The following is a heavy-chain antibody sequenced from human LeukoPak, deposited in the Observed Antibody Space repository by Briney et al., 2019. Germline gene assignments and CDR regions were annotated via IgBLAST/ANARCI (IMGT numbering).Heavy chain of an antibody. CDR2: TFYSGST. CDR3: VRSDDFWSGYYGY. V-gene: IGHV4-59*01. D-gene: IGHD3-3*01. Sequence: SETLSLTCTVAGGSISSYCWSWIRQPPGEGLEWIGYTFYSGSTNYNPSLKSRVTISVDTSKNQFSLKRSSVTAADTAVYYCVRSDDFWSGYYGYWGQGTLVTVSS. CDR1: GGSISSYC. J-gene: IGHJ4*02.